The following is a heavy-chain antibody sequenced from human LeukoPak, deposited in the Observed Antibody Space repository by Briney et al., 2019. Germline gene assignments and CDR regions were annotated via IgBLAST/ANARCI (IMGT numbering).Heavy chain of an antibody. CDR2: IYTSGST. CDR3: ARNIGSCYSCFDY. CDR1: GGSISSGSYY. Sequence: SETLSLTCTVSGGSISSGSYYWSWIRQPAGKGLEWIGRIYTSGSTNYNPSLKSRVTISVDTSKNQFSLKLSSVTAADTAVYYCARNIGSCYSCFDYWGQGTLVTASS. J-gene: IGHJ4*02. V-gene: IGHV4-61*02. D-gene: IGHD2-15*01.